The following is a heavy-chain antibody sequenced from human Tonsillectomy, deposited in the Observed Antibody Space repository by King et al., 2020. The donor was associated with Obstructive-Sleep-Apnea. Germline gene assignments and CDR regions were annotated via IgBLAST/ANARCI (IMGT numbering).Heavy chain of an antibody. CDR2: ISYDGSNK. D-gene: IGHD6-13*01. CDR1: GFTFSSYG. J-gene: IGHJ6*02. Sequence: QVQPVESGGGVVQPGRSLRLSCAASGFTFSSYGMHWVRQAPGKGLEWVAVISYDGSNKYYADSVKGRFTIPRDNSKNTLYLQMNSLRAEDTSVYYCAKDTLQLSNPYYYYGMDVWGQGTTVTVSS. CDR3: AKDTLQLSNPYYYYGMDV. V-gene: IGHV3-30*18.